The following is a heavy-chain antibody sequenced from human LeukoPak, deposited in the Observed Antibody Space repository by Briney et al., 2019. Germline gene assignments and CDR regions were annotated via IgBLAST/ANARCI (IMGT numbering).Heavy chain of an antibody. CDR3: ARGVLAYCGADCYDDAFDI. J-gene: IGHJ3*02. V-gene: IGHV4-59*01. Sequence: SETLSLTCTVSGGSISSYYWSWIRQPPGKGLEWIGYIYYSGSTYYNPSLKSRVTISVDTSKNQFSLKLSSVTAADTAVYYCARGVLAYCGADCYDDAFDIWGQGTMVTVSS. CDR1: GGSISSYY. D-gene: IGHD2-21*02. CDR2: IYYSGST.